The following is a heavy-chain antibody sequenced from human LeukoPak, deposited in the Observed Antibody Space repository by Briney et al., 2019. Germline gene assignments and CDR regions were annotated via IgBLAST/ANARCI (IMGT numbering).Heavy chain of an antibody. CDR1: DYSITSGYY. CDR2: IHYTGRT. J-gene: IGHJ4*02. V-gene: IGHV4-38-2*02. D-gene: IGHD2-15*01. CDR3: ARDRSGGTDY. Sequence: SETLSLTCAVSDYSITSGYYWGWTRPSPGKGLEWIGSIHYTGRTDYIPSLKSRVTMSLQPSKNQFSLNLSSVAAADTAVYYCARDRSGGTDYWGQGTLVTVSS.